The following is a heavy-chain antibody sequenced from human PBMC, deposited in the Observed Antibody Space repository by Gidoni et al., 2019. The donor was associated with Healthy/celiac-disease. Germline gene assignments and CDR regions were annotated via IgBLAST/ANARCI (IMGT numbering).Heavy chain of an antibody. CDR2: IIHIFGTA. Sequence: QVQLVQSGAEVQKPGSSVKVSCKASGGTFSSYAISWVRQAPGQGREWMGGIIHIFGTADYAQRYQGRVTITADESTSTAYMERSSLKYEDTAVYYCASQREGYNGGDYWGQGTLVTVS. CDR3: ASQREGYNGGDY. V-gene: IGHV1-69*01. J-gene: IGHJ4*02. CDR1: GGTFSSYA. D-gene: IGHD5-12*01.